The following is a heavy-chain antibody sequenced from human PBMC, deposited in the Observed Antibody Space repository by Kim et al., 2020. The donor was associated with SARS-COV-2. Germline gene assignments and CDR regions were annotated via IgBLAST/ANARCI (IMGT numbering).Heavy chain of an antibody. J-gene: IGHJ6*02. CDR3: AKFQVMATILGDYYYYGMDV. D-gene: IGHD5-12*01. V-gene: IGHV3-23*01. Sequence: RFTISRDNYKNTLYLQMNSLRAEDTAVYYCAKFQVMATILGDYYYYGMDVWGQGTTVTVSS.